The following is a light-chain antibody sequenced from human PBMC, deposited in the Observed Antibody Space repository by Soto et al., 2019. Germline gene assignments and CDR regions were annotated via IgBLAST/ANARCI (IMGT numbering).Light chain of an antibody. CDR3: QQSYGTPLT. CDR2: AAS. J-gene: IGKJ4*01. Sequence: MEMTQSQSSLSDPLEERAPLPCRASKRFRNYLNWYQHKPGKVPKLLIYAASSLQSGVPTRFSGSGSGTDFTLTINSLQPEDFATYYCQQSYGTPLTFGGGTKIEIK. CDR1: KRFRNY. V-gene: IGKV1-39*01.